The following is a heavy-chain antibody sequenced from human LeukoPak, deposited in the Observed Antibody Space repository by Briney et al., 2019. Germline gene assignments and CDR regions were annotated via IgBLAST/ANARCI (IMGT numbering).Heavy chain of an antibody. CDR3: ARVFSLDFWSGINWFDP. Sequence: SQTLSLTCTVSGGSISSGSYYWSWIRQPAGKGLEWIGRIYTSGSTNYNPSLKSRVTISVDTSKNQFSLKLSSVTAADTAVYYCARVFSLDFWSGINWFDPWGQGTLVTVSS. CDR2: IYTSGST. CDR1: GGSISSGSYY. D-gene: IGHD3-3*01. V-gene: IGHV4-61*02. J-gene: IGHJ5*02.